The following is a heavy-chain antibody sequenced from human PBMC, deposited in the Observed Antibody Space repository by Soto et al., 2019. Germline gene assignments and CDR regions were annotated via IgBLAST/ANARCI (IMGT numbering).Heavy chain of an antibody. J-gene: IGHJ6*02. CDR1: GGSFSGYY. V-gene: IGHV4-34*01. CDR2: INHSGST. CDR3: ARGPRYYGMDV. Sequence: PSETLSLTCAVYGGSFSGYYWSWIRQPPGKGLEWIGEINHSGSTNYNPSLKSRVTISVDTSKNQFSLKLSSVTAADTAVYYCARGPRYYGMDVWGQGTTVTVSS.